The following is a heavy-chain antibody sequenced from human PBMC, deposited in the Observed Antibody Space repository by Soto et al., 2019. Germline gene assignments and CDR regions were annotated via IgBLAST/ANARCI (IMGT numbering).Heavy chain of an antibody. D-gene: IGHD5-12*01. CDR3: ARDKGMLATANLDY. Sequence: QVQLVESGGGVVQPGRSLRLSCAASGFTFSSYAMSWVRQAPGKGLDWMAVISYDGNNKYYADSVKGRFTISRDDSKNTLYLQMNSLRAEDTAVYYCARDKGMLATANLDYWGQGTLVTVSS. CDR2: ISYDGNNK. J-gene: IGHJ4*02. CDR1: GFTFSSYA. V-gene: IGHV3-30-3*01.